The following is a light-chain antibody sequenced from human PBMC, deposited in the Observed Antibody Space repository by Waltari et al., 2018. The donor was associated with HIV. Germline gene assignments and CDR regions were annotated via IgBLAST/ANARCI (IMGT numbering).Light chain of an antibody. CDR3: KSRDSSVNHGV. Sequence: SSELTQDPAVSVALGQTVRITCQGDSLRRYYASWYQQKPGQAPVLVIYGENNRPSGIPDRFSGSSSGNTASLTITGAQAEDEADYYCKSRDSSVNHGVFGGGTKLTVL. CDR2: GEN. CDR1: SLRRYY. V-gene: IGLV3-19*01. J-gene: IGLJ3*02.